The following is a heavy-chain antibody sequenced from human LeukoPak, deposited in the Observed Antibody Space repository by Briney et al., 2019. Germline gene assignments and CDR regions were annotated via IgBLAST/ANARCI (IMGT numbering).Heavy chain of an antibody. D-gene: IGHD6-13*01. CDR1: GYSISSGYY. J-gene: IGHJ5*02. V-gene: IGHV4-38-2*02. CDR2: IYHSGST. CDR3: ARDSSWPYKYHWFDP. Sequence: SETLSLTCTVSGYSISSGYYWGWIRQPPGKGLEWIGTIYHSGSTYYNPSLKSRVTISLDTSKSQFSLKLTSVTAADTAVYYCARDSSWPYKYHWFDPWGQGTLVTVSS.